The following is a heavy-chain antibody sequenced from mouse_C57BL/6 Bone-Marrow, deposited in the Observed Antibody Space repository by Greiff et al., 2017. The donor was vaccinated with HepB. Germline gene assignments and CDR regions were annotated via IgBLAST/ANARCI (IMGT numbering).Heavy chain of an antibody. Sequence: EVKLEESGPGLVKPSQSLSLTCSVTGYSITSGYYWNWIRQFPGNKLEWMGYISYDGSNNYNPSLKNRISITRDTSKNQFFLKLNSVTTEDTATYYCARRGVYYGNLTGTYYFDYWGQGTTLTVSS. CDR3: ARRGVYYGNLTGTYYFDY. V-gene: IGHV3-6*01. CDR1: GYSITSGYY. D-gene: IGHD2-1*01. J-gene: IGHJ2*01. CDR2: ISYDGSN.